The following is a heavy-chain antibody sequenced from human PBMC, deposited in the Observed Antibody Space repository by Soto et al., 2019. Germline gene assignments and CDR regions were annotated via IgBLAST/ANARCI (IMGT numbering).Heavy chain of an antibody. V-gene: IGHV3-30*18. D-gene: IGHD3-22*01. CDR1: GFAFGSYG. J-gene: IGHJ4*02. Sequence: SGGSLRLSCAASGFAFGSYGIHWVRQAPGKGLEWVAGISYDGSNEHYTDSVKGRFTISRDNSKNTLYLQMNSLRAEDTAVYYCAKDTYFYDTSGYYIFDYWGQGTLVTVSS. CDR2: ISYDGSNE. CDR3: AKDTYFYDTSGYYIFDY.